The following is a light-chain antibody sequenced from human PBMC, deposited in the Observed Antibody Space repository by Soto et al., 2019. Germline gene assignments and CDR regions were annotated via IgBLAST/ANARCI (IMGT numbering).Light chain of an antibody. V-gene: IGKV3-20*01. CDR1: QSVSSSY. CDR2: GAS. Sequence: EIVLTQSPGTLSLSPGERATLSCRASQSVSSSYLAWYQQKPGQAPRFLIYGASSRATGIPDRFSGSGSGTDFTLTISRLEPEDFAVHYCQQYGSSPPITFGQGTRLEIK. CDR3: QQYGSSPPIT. J-gene: IGKJ5*01.